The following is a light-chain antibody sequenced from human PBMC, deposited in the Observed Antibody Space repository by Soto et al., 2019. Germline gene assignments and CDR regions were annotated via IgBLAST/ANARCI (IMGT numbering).Light chain of an antibody. V-gene: IGLV2-23*01. CDR2: EGS. J-gene: IGLJ2*01. CDR3: CSYAASHNFVL. Sequence: QSVLTQPASVSESPGQSIIISCTGASSDVGTYSLVSWYQQHPGKAPKLMIYEGSRRPSGVSNRFSGSTSDNTASLTISGIQAEEEADYYCCSYAASHNFVLFGGGTK. CDR1: SSDVGTYSL.